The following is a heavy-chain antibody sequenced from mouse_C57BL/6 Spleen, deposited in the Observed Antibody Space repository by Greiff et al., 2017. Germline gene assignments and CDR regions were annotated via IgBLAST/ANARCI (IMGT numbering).Heavy chain of an antibody. CDR3: ARKGGYGSGYAMDY. D-gene: IGHD1-2*01. CDR2: FHPYNDDT. CDR1: GYTFTTYP. J-gene: IGHJ4*01. V-gene: IGHV1-47*01. Sequence: QVQLKESGAELVKPGASVKMSCKASGYTFTTYPIEWMKQNHGKSLEWIGNFHPYNDDTKYNEKFKGKATLTVEKSSSTVYLELSRLTSDDSAVYYCARKGGYGSGYAMDYWGQGTSVTVSS.